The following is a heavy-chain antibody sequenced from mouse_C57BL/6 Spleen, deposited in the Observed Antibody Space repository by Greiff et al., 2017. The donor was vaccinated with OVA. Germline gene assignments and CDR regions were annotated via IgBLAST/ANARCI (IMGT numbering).Heavy chain of an antibody. CDR3: ARFITTVVRYFDV. Sequence: QVQLQQPGAELVRPGTSVKLSCKASGYTFTSYWMHWVKQRPGQGLEWIGVIDPSDSYTNYNQKFKGKATLTVDTSSSTAYMQLSSLTSGDAAVYYCARFITTVVRYFDVWGTGTTVTVSA. V-gene: IGHV1-59*01. CDR1: GYTFTSYW. D-gene: IGHD1-1*01. J-gene: IGHJ1*03. CDR2: IDPSDSYT.